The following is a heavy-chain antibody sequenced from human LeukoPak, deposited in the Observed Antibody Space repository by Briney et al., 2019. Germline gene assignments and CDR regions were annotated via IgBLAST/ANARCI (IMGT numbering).Heavy chain of an antibody. CDR2: ISYDGSNK. CDR1: GLTFSSSW. D-gene: IGHD3-16*01. V-gene: IGHV3-30*03. J-gene: IGHJ6*02. CDR3: ARGGGLDV. Sequence: PGGSLRLSCAVSGLTFSSSWMDWVRQAPGKGLEWVAVISYDGSNKYYADSVKGRFTISRDNSKNTLYLQMSNLRAEDTAVYFCARGGGLDVWGQGATVTVSS.